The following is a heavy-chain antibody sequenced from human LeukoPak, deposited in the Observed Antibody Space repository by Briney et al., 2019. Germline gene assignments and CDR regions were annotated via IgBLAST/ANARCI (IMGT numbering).Heavy chain of an antibody. V-gene: IGHV3-30*02. J-gene: IGHJ3*02. CDR3: AKVSLNMVNDAFDI. CDR2: IRYDGSRK. D-gene: IGHD4/OR15-4a*01. CDR1: GFIFSSYG. Sequence: GGSLRLSCAASGFIFSSYGMHWVRQAPDKGLEWVAFIRYDGSRKYYADSVKGRFTISRDNSKNTLYLQMNSMRAEDTAMYYCAKVSLNMVNDAFDIWGQGTMVSVSS.